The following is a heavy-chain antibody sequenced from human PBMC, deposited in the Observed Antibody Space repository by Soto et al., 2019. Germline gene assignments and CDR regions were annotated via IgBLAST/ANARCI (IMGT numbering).Heavy chain of an antibody. J-gene: IGHJ4*02. CDR3: STLGEWGSYSGY. CDR2: IRSKVKDYAT. CDR1: GFTFSDAP. Sequence: EVQLVESGGGLVQPGGSLKLSCAGSGFTFSDAPVHWVRQASGKGLAWIGRIRSKVKDYATAYSESVKGRFTISRDDSKYTSYLQMNSLETADSAMYYCSTLGEWGSYSGYWGQGTLVTVSS. V-gene: IGHV3-73*02. D-gene: IGHD3-16*01.